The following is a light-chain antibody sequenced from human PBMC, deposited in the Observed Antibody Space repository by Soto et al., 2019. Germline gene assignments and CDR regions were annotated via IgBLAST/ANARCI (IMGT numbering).Light chain of an antibody. J-gene: IGKJ1*01. CDR2: KAS. CDR3: QQYETYGT. CDR1: QSVGRW. Sequence: IQMTQSPATLPASVGDSVTITCRASQSVGRWLAWYQQKPGKAPQALIYKASDLKSGVPSRFSASGSGTEFTLTISGLQPDDSATYYCQQYETYGTFGQGTKVDIK. V-gene: IGKV1-5*03.